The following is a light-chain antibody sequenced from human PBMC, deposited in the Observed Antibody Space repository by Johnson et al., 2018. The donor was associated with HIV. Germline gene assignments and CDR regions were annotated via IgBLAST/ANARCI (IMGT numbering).Light chain of an antibody. Sequence: QLVLTQPPSVSAAPGQKVTISCSGSSSNIGNNYVSWYQQLPGTAPKLLIYENNKRPSGIPDRFSGSKSGTSATLGITGLQTGDEADYCCGTWDSSLGAWVFGTGTKVTVL. CDR1: SSNIGNNY. V-gene: IGLV1-51*02. CDR2: ENN. CDR3: GTWDSSLGAWV. J-gene: IGLJ1*01.